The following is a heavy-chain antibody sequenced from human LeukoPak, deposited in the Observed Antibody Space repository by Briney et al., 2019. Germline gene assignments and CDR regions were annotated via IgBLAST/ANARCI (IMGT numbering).Heavy chain of an antibody. Sequence: GGSLRLSCAASGFTFGSYEMNWVRQAPGKGLEWVSYISSSGSTIYYADSVKGRFTISRDNAKNSLYLQMNSLRAEDTAVYYCASQPWDIVVVPAAMGGFDPWGQGTLVTVSS. D-gene: IGHD2-2*01. CDR3: ASQPWDIVVVPAAMGGFDP. V-gene: IGHV3-48*03. J-gene: IGHJ5*02. CDR1: GFTFGSYE. CDR2: ISSSGSTI.